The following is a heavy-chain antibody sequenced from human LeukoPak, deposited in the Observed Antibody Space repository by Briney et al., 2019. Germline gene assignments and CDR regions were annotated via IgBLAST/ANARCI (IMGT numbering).Heavy chain of an antibody. CDR1: GFTFSSYA. V-gene: IGHV3-74*01. J-gene: IGHJ4*02. Sequence: GGSLRLSCAASGFTFSSYAMSWVRQAPGKGLVWVSRIDSDGSTTSYADSVKGRFTISRDNPKDTLYLLMNSLRAEDTAVYYCARPNWGAQLGYFDYWGQGTLVIVSS. CDR2: IDSDGSTT. CDR3: ARPNWGAQLGYFDY. D-gene: IGHD3-16*01.